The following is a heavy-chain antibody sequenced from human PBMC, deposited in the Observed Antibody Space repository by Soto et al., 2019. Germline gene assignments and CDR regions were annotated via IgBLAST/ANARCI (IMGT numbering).Heavy chain of an antibody. CDR1: GFTFSNYG. CDR2: IWYDGSNK. J-gene: IGHJ4*02. CDR3: ARDMGDRYGYDY. V-gene: IGHV3-33*01. D-gene: IGHD5-18*01. Sequence: GSLRLSCAASGFTFSNYGMHWVRQAPGKGLEWVALIWYDGSNKYYADSVKGRFTISRDNSKNTLYLQMNSLRAEDTAVYYCARDMGDRYGYDYWGQGTLVTLSS.